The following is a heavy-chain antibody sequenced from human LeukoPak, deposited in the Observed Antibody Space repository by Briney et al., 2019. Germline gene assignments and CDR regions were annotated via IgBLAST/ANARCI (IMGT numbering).Heavy chain of an antibody. D-gene: IGHD3-3*01. CDR3: ARGRAYYDFWSGQNWFDP. V-gene: IGHV4-34*01. Sequence: PSETLSLTCAVYGGSFSGYYWSWIRQPPGKGLEWIGEINHSGSTNYNPSLKSRVTISVDTSKNQFSLKLSPVTAADTAVYYCARGRAYYDFWSGQNWFDPWGQGTLVTVSS. CDR2: INHSGST. J-gene: IGHJ5*02. CDR1: GGSFSGYY.